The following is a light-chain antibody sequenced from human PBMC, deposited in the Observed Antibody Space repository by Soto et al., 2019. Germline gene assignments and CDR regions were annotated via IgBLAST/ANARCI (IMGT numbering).Light chain of an antibody. J-gene: IGKJ2*01. CDR3: QQYGSSPPRYT. Sequence: EIVLTQSPGTLSLSPGERATLSCRASQSVSSSYLAWYQQKPGQAPSLLIYGASSRATGIPDRFSGSGSGTDFTLTISRLEPEDLAVYYCQQYGSSPPRYTFGQGTKLEIK. CDR1: QSVSSSY. CDR2: GAS. V-gene: IGKV3-20*01.